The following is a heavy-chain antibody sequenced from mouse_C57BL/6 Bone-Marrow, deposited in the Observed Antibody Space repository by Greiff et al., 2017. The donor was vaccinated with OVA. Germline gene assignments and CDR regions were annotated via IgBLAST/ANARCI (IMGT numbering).Heavy chain of an antibody. CDR1: GYTFTSYW. CDR3: ARWGLRRPAWFAY. Sequence: QVHVKQSGAELVKPGASVKMSCKASGYTFTSYWITWVKQRPGQGLEWIGDIYPGSGSTNYNEKFKSKATLTVDTSSSTAYMQLSSLTSEDSAVYYCARWGLRRPAWFAYWGQGTLVTVSA. J-gene: IGHJ3*01. V-gene: IGHV1-55*01. D-gene: IGHD2-4*01. CDR2: IYPGSGST.